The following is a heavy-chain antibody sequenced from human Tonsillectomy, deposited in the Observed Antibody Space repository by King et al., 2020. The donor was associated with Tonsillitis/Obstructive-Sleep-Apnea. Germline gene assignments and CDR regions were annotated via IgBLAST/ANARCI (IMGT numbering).Heavy chain of an antibody. D-gene: IGHD3-22*01. Sequence: QLVQSGAEVKKPGASVKVSCKASGYTFTSYGISWVRQAPGQGLEWMAWISAHNGHTNYAQNLQGRVTMTTDTSTSTAYMELRSLRSDDTAVYYCARDSMSHYYDSSGYYTFTYWGQGTLVTVSS. J-gene: IGHJ4*02. CDR3: ARDSMSHYYDSSGYYTFTY. V-gene: IGHV1-18*01. CDR1: GYTFTSYG. CDR2: ISAHNGHT.